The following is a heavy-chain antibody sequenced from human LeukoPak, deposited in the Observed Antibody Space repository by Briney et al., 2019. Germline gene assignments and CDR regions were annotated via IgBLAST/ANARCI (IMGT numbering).Heavy chain of an antibody. V-gene: IGHV4-34*01. CDR3: ARVSYYFDY. D-gene: IGHD6-6*01. Sequence: PSETLSLTCAVYGGSFSGYYWSWIRQPPGKGLEWIGEINHSGSTNYNPSLKSRVTISEDTSKNQFSLRLSSVTAADTAVYYCARVSYYFDYWGQGTLVTVSS. CDR1: GGSFSGYY. J-gene: IGHJ4*02. CDR2: INHSGST.